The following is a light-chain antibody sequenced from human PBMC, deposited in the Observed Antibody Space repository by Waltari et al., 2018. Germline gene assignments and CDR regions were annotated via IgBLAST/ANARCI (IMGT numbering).Light chain of an antibody. CDR1: QPLGYW. Sequence: DIQMTQSPSYVSTFVGDRVTITCRASQPLGYWLAWYQQKPGKAPKLLIYAASSLQSGVPSRFSGSGSGTDFTLTINDLQPEDVATYYCQEADGFLSITFGQGTRLEIK. CDR2: AAS. V-gene: IGKV1-12*01. J-gene: IGKJ5*01. CDR3: QEADGFLSIT.